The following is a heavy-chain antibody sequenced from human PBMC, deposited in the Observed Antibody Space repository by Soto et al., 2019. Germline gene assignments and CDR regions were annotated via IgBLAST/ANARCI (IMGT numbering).Heavy chain of an antibody. J-gene: IGHJ5*02. CDR1: GVSISSGGYY. CDR3: ARYTVTTEKGDWFDP. V-gene: IGHV4-31*03. CDR2: IYYSGST. D-gene: IGHD4-17*01. Sequence: SETLSLTCTVSGVSISSGGYYWSCIRQHPGKGLEWIGYIYYSGSTYYNPSLKSRVTISVDTSKNQFSLKLSSVTAADTAVYYCARYTVTTEKGDWFDPWGQGTLVTVSS.